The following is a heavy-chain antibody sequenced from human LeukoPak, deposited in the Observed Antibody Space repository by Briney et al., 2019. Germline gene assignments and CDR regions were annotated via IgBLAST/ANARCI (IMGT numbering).Heavy chain of an antibody. CDR1: GGPFSGYY. Sequence: SETLSLTCVVYGGPFSGYYRSWIRQPPGKGLEWIGSIYYSGSTYYNPSLKSRVTISVDTSKNQFSLKLNSVTATDTAVYYCARHYGPWGQGTLVTVSS. J-gene: IGHJ4*02. D-gene: IGHD3-16*01. CDR3: ARHYGP. V-gene: IGHV4-34*01. CDR2: IYYSGST.